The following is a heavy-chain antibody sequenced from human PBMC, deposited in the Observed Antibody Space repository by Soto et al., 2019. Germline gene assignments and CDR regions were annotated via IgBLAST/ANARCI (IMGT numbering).Heavy chain of an antibody. CDR2: ISYGGST. V-gene: IGHV4-31*03. CDR1: GGSITGGGYY. D-gene: IGHD7-27*01. CDR3: ARLGRTHLTLPFQN. Sequence: PSETLSLTCTVSGGSITGGGYYWGWIRQHPEKGLEWFAYISYGGSTYYNPSLRSRLTVSVDTSKSQFSLNLRSVTAADTAVYFCARLGRTHLTLPFQNWGQGPLVTVSS. J-gene: IGHJ4*01.